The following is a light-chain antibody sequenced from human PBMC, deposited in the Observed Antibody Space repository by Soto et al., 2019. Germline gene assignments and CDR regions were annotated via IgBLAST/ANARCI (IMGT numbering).Light chain of an antibody. V-gene: IGLV2-14*01. J-gene: IGLJ2*01. Sequence: QSVLTQPASVSGSPGQSITISCTGTSSDVGTYNYVSWYQQHPDKAPKLLIYEVSNRPSGVSNRFSGSKSGNTASLTIYGLQAEDEADYYCSSYTNSGSVFGGGTKVTVL. CDR3: SSYTNSGSV. CDR1: SSDVGTYNY. CDR2: EVS.